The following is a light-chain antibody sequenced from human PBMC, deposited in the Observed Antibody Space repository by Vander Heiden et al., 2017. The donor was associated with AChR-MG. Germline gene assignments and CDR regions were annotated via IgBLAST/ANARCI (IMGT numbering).Light chain of an antibody. CDR3: QQRSI. J-gene: IGKJ3*01. V-gene: IGKV3-11*01. CDR2: DAS. Sequence: EIVLTQSPATLSLSPGERATLSCRASQSVSSYLAWYQQKPGQAPRLLIYDASNRATSIPARFSGSGSGTDFTLTISSLEPEDFAVYYCQQRSIFGPGTKVDIK. CDR1: QSVSSY.